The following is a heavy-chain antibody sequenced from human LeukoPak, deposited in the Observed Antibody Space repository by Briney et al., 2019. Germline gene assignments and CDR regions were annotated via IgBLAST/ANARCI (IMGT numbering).Heavy chain of an antibody. Sequence: PSETLSLTCTVSGGSISSYYWSWIRQPAGKGLEWIGSIYHSGSTYYNPSLKSRVTISVDTSKNQFSLKLSSVTAADTAVYYCARVSVSSGFDYWGQGTLVTVSS. CDR2: IYHSGST. CDR3: ARVSVSSGFDY. D-gene: IGHD3-22*01. J-gene: IGHJ4*02. CDR1: GGSISSYY. V-gene: IGHV4-4*07.